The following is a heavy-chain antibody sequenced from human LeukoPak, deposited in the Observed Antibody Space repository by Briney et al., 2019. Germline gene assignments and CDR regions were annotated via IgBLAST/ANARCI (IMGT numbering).Heavy chain of an antibody. Sequence: GGSLRLSCAASGFTFSSYWMSWVRLAPGKGREGVANIKQDGSEKYYVDSVKGRFTISRDNAKNSLYLQMNRLRAEDTAVYYCARGGDYYFDYWGQGTLVTVSS. V-gene: IGHV3-7*04. CDR3: ARGGDYYFDY. CDR1: GFTFSSYW. CDR2: IKQDGSEK. D-gene: IGHD3-10*01. J-gene: IGHJ4*02.